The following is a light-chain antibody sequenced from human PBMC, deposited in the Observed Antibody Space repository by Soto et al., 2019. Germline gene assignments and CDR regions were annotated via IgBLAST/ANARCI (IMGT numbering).Light chain of an antibody. CDR3: QQYITYPYA. CDR2: EAS. V-gene: IGKV1-5*03. J-gene: IGKJ1*01. CDR1: QSTSTW. Sequence: DIQMTQSPSTLSASVGDRVTITCRASQSTSTWLAWYQQRPGKTPKLLISEASKLESGVPSRVSGSGSGTEFTLTISSLQLDDFATYYCQQYITYPYAFGQGTKVEIK.